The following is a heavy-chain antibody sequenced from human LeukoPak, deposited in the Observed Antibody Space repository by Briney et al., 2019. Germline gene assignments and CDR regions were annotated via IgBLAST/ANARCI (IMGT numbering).Heavy chain of an antibody. V-gene: IGHV3-30*18. J-gene: IGHJ6*04. CDR3: AKDLSLPGYYYGMDV. Sequence: PGGSLRLSCAASGFTFCIYGMHCVRPAPGKGLVWVAVRSYDGSNKYYADSVKGRFTISRDKSKNTLYLQMNSLRAEDTAVYDGAKDLSLPGYYYGMDVWGKGTTVTVSS. CDR1: GFTFCIYG. CDR2: RSYDGSNK.